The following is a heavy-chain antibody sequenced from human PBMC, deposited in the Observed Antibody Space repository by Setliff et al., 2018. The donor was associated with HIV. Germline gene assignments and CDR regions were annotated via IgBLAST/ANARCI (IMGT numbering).Heavy chain of an antibody. D-gene: IGHD3-22*01. J-gene: IGHJ5*02. CDR2: AHYSGSN. Sequence: SETLSLTCNVSVGSFSNTDYYWSWIRQPPGKGLEWLGHAHYSGSNKNNPSLRSRISMAVDTSKNQVSLKLSSVTAADTAVYYCARVGYNDDSGYPYNWFDPWGQGTLVTVSS. V-gene: IGHV4-61*08. CDR3: ARVGYNDDSGYPYNWFDP. CDR1: VGSFSNTDYY.